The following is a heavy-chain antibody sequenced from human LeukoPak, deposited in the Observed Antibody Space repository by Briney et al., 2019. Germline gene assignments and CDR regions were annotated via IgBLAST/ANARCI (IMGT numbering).Heavy chain of an antibody. CDR3: ARVSAGYFDY. Sequence: PSETLSLTCTVSGGSISSYYWSWIRQPPGKGLEWIGYIYYSGSTYSNPSLKSRVTISVDTSKDQFPLKVSSVTDADTAVYYCARVSAGYFDYWGHGTLVTVSS. V-gene: IGHV4-59*06. J-gene: IGHJ4*01. CDR2: IYYSGST. CDR1: GGSISSYY. D-gene: IGHD2/OR15-2a*01.